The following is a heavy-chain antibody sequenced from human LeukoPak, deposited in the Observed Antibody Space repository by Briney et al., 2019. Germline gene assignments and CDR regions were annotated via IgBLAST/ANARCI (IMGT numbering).Heavy chain of an antibody. CDR2: IYRGDSDT. D-gene: IGHD2-2*01. CDR3: ASQVYCSRTSCSDH. Sequence: GGALEISGKGSGYNFATYWIGGGRQVPGKGLEGMGGIYRGDSDTRDSPSFQGQVTISADKSISTAYLQWSSLKASDSAMYYCASQVYCSRTSCSDHWGQGTLVTVSS. V-gene: IGHV5-51*01. J-gene: IGHJ4*02. CDR1: GYNFATYW.